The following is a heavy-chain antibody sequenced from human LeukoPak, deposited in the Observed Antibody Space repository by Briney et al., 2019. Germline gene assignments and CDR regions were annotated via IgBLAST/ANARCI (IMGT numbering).Heavy chain of an antibody. J-gene: IGHJ6*02. CDR1: GGTFSSYA. CDR2: IIPIFGTA. Sequence: SVKVSCKASGGTFSSYAISWVRQAPGQGLEWMGGIIPIFGTANYAQKFQGRVTITADESTSTAYMELSSLRSEDTAVYYCARSLGGRFLEWLSPGVLGHTGYGMDVWGQGTTVTVSS. V-gene: IGHV1-69*13. D-gene: IGHD3-3*01. CDR3: ARSLGGRFLEWLSPGVLGHTGYGMDV.